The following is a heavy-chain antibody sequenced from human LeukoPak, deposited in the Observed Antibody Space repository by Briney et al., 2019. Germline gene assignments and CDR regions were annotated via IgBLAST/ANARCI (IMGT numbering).Heavy chain of an antibody. CDR3: ARDRGYCSSTSCYRGDAFDI. Sequence: ASVKVSCKASGYTFTGYYMHWVRQAPGQGLEWMGRINPNSGGTNYAQKFQGRVTMTRDTSISTAYMELSRLRSDDTAVYYCARDRGYCSSTSCYRGDAFDIWGQGTMVTVSS. CDR1: GYTFTGYY. J-gene: IGHJ3*02. CDR2: INPNSGGT. V-gene: IGHV1-2*06. D-gene: IGHD2-2*01.